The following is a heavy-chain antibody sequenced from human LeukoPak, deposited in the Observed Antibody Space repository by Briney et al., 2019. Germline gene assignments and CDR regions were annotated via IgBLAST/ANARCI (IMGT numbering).Heavy chain of an antibody. V-gene: IGHV3-21*01. CDR3: ARDRAGLARIGGMDV. J-gene: IGHJ6*02. CDR2: ISGAGGTT. Sequence: PGGSLRLSCAASGFTFSSYTMTWVRQAPGKRLEWVSSISGAGGTTYYGDSMKGRFTISRDNAKNSLYLHMNSLRAEDTAMYYCARDRAGLARIGGMDVWGQGTTVTVSS. D-gene: IGHD5-12*01. CDR1: GFTFSSYT.